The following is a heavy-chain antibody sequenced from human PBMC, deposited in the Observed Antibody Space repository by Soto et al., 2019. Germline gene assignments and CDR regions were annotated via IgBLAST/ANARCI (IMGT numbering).Heavy chain of an antibody. CDR1: GYSFNDYG. CDR2: IGPYEGVT. CDR3: ARCYCSVVSCYTCWHFDL. V-gene: IGHV1-18*01. J-gene: IGHJ2*01. Sequence: QVQLEQSGAEVKKPGASVRVSCKASGYSFNDYGMRWVRQAPGQGLEWMGWIGPYEGVTNHAQTFQGRVTMTVDTSTTTADMELRSLMSDDTAIYYCARCYCSVVSCYTCWHFDLWGPGTLVTVTA. D-gene: IGHD2-15*01.